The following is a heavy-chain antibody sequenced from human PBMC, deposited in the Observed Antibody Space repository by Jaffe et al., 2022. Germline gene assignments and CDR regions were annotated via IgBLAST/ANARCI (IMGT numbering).Heavy chain of an antibody. CDR1: GGSISSSSYY. J-gene: IGHJ4*02. V-gene: IGHV4-39*01. CDR2: IYYSGST. CDR3: ASDRGPYYFDY. D-gene: IGHD1-26*01. Sequence: QLQLQESGPGLVKPSETLSLTCTVSGGSISSSSYYWGWIRQPPGKGLEWIGSIYYSGSTYYNPSLKSRVTISVDTSKNQFSLKLSSVTAADTAVYYCASDRGPYYFDYWGQGTLVTVSS.